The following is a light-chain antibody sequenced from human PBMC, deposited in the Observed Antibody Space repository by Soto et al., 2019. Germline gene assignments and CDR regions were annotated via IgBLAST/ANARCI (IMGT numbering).Light chain of an antibody. Sequence: EVVLTQSPGTLSLSPVERATLSCRASQRVSSCYLAWYQQKPGQAPRLLIYGPSSRATGIPDRFSCRGSGTDLTLTISRLEPEDFAVYYCQQYGSSPHSSTFGKGTRLEIK. CDR2: GPS. V-gene: IGKV3-20*01. J-gene: IGKJ5*01. CDR1: QRVSSCY. CDR3: QQYGSSPHSST.